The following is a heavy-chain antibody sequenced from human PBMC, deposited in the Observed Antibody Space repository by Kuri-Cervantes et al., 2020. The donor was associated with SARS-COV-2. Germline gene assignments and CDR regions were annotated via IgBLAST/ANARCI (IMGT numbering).Heavy chain of an antibody. Sequence: GESLKISCAASGVTFSSYAMSWVRQAPGKGLEWLSSISGSGGSTYYADSVRGRFTISRDNAKNSLYLQMNSLRDEDTAVYYCARALKYSSSPYYYYYYMDVWGKGTTVTVSS. CDR2: ISGSGGST. V-gene: IGHV3-23*01. CDR1: GVTFSSYA. D-gene: IGHD6-6*01. CDR3: ARALKYSSSPYYYYYYMDV. J-gene: IGHJ6*03.